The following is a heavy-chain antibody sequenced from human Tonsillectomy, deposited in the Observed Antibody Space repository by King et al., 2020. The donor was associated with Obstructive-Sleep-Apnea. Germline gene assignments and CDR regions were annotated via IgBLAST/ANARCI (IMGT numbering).Heavy chain of an antibody. J-gene: IGHJ4*02. CDR1: GFTLGSYW. Sequence: VQLVESGGGLVQPGESLRLSCAASGFTLGSYWMHWVRQGPEKGLVWVSRINSDGTSTNYADSVNGRFTISRDIAKNTLYLQMNNLRAEDTAVYYCARDPVASYYFDYWGQGTLVTVSS. CDR3: ARDPVASYYFDY. CDR2: INSDGTST. V-gene: IGHV3-74*01. D-gene: IGHD4-23*01.